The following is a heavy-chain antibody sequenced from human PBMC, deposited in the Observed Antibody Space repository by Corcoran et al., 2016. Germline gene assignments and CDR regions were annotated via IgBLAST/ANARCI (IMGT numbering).Heavy chain of an antibody. CDR1: GFTFSSYW. CDR2: IKQDGSEK. V-gene: IGHV3-7*01. J-gene: IGHJ4*02. D-gene: IGHD2-21*02. Sequence: EVQLVESGGGLVQPGGSLRLSCAASGFTFSSYWMSWVHQAPGKGLEWVANIKQDGSEKYYVDSVKGRFTISRDNAKNSLYLQMNSLRAEDTAVYYCARGVAYCGGDCYSDWGQGTLVTVSS. CDR3: ARGVAYCGGDCYSD.